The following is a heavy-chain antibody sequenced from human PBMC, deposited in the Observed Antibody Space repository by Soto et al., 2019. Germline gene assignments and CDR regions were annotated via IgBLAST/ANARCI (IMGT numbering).Heavy chain of an antibody. J-gene: IGHJ6*03. CDR1: GGSISSYY. D-gene: IGHD3-16*01. Sequence: SETLSLTCTVSGGSISSYYWSWIRQPPGKGLEWIGYIYYSGSTNYNPSLKSRVTISVDTSKNQFSLKLSSVTAADTAVYYCARNFPGEDYYYYYMDVWGKGTTVTVSS. CDR2: IYYSGST. CDR3: ARNFPGEDYYYYYMDV. V-gene: IGHV4-59*08.